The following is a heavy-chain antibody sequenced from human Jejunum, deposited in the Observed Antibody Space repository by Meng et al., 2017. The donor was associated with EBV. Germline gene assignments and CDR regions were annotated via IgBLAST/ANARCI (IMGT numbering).Heavy chain of an antibody. D-gene: IGHD2-15*01. CDR2: IYHTGGT. V-gene: IGHV4-30-2*06. J-gene: IGHJ4*02. CDR1: GDSIGGGGFS. Sequence: QLQLQESGSGLVKPSQTLSLTCTVSGDSIGGGGFSWNWIRQSPGKGLEWIGFIYHTGGTYSNPSLRRRVTISVDTSKNQFSLNLTSVTAADTAVYYCARARGGHTSGGYFESWGQGTLVTVSS. CDR3: ARARGGHTSGGYFES.